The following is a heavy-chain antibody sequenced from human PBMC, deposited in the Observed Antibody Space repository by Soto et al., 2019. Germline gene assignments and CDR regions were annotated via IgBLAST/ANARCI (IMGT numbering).Heavy chain of an antibody. J-gene: IGHJ4*02. D-gene: IGHD1-26*01. CDR1: GGSISSYY. CDR3: AIDRKWASYFDT. Sequence: SETVSLTCTVSGGSISSYYWSWIRQPPGKGLEWIGYIYYSGSTNYNPSLKSRVTISVDTSKNQFSLKLSSVTAADPAVYYCAIDRKWASYFDTWGQGTMLTVSS. CDR2: IYYSGST. V-gene: IGHV4-59*01.